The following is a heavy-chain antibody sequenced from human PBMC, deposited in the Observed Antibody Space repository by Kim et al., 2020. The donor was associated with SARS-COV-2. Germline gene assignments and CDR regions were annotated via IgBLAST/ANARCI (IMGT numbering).Heavy chain of an antibody. CDR1: GFTFSRYW. D-gene: IGHD3-9*01. CDR2: IKEDGSQK. Sequence: GSLRLSCAASGFTFSRYWMTWVRQAPGKGLEWVANIKEDGSQKYYVDSVKGRFTISRDNAKNSLYLQMNSLRAGDTAVYFCARNLVNSGWYFDLWGRGTLVTVSS. CDR3: ARNLVNSGWYFDL. J-gene: IGHJ2*01. V-gene: IGHV3-7*01.